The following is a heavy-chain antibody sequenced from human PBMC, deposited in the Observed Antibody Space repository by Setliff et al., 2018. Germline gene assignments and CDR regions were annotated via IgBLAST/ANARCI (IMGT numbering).Heavy chain of an antibody. V-gene: IGHV4-39*01. CDR3: ARHYGGGYKHFDY. Sequence: SETLSLTCTVSGGSISSPSYFWGWVRQPPGKEMEWIATIYYSGSSYYNPSLKSRLTISVDTSKNLFSLKLSSVTTADTTVYYCARHYGGGYKHFDYWGQGTLVTVSS. D-gene: IGHD5-12*01. CDR1: GGSISSPSYF. J-gene: IGHJ4*02. CDR2: IYYSGSS.